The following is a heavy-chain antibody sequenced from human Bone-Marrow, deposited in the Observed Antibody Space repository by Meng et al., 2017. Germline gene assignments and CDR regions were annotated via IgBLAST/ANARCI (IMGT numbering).Heavy chain of an antibody. J-gene: IGHJ5*02. CDR1: GFSLSTSGVG. D-gene: IGHD3-16*01. CDR2: IYWDDDK. Sequence: QLTLKESGPTLVKPTQTLTLTCTFSGFSLSTSGVGVGWIRQPPGKALEWLALIYWDDDKRYSPSLKSRLTITKDTSKNQVVLIMTNMDPVDTATYYCAHFYYDYVWGSYTTWGQGTLVTVSS. V-gene: IGHV2-5*02. CDR3: AHFYYDYVWGSYTT.